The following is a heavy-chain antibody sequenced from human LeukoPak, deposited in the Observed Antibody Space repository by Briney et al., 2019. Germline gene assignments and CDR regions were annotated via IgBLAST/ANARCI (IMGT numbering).Heavy chain of an antibody. Sequence: GGSLRLSCAASVFTFSSYGMSWVRQAPGKGLEWVSAISGSGGSTYYADSVKGRFTISRDNSENTLYLQMNSLRAEDTAVYYCAKGIGGVVITYYFDYWGQGTLVTVSS. CDR3: AKGIGGVVITYYFDY. CDR1: VFTFSSYG. CDR2: ISGSGGST. J-gene: IGHJ4*02. V-gene: IGHV3-23*01. D-gene: IGHD3-3*01.